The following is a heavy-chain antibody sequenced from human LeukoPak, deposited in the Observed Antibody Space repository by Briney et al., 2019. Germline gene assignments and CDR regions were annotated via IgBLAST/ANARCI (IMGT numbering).Heavy chain of an antibody. D-gene: IGHD3-16*02. CDR1: GGSISSYY. CDR2: IYTSGST. Sequence: PSETLSLTCTVSGGSISSYYWSWIRQPAGKGLEWIGRIYTSGSTNYNPSLKSRVTMSVDTSKNQFSLKLSSVTAADTAVYYCARALRRGVIRLYYFDYWGQGTLVTVSS. J-gene: IGHJ4*02. CDR3: ARALRRGVIRLYYFDY. V-gene: IGHV4-4*07.